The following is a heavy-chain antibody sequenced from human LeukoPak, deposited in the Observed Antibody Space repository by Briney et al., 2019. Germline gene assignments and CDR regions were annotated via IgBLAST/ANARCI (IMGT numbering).Heavy chain of an antibody. V-gene: IGHV3-23*01. D-gene: IGHD3-9*01. CDR3: AKVSYYDILTGYGYFDY. Sequence: PGGSLRLSCAASGFTFSSYAMSWVRQAPGKGLEWVSAISGSGGSTYYADSVKGRFTISRDNSKNTLYLQMNSLRAEGTAVYYCAKVSYYDILTGYGYFDYWGQGTLVTVSS. J-gene: IGHJ4*02. CDR1: GFTFSSYA. CDR2: ISGSGGST.